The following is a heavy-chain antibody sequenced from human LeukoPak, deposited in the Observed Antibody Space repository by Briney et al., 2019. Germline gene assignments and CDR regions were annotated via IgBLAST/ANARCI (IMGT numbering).Heavy chain of an antibody. D-gene: IGHD1-26*01. CDR2: IWYDGSNK. Sequence: GGSLRLSCAASGFTFTNYGMHWVRQAPGKGLEWVAVIWYDGSNKYYADSVKGRFTISRDNSKNTLYLQMNSLRAEDTAVYYCARVRSGSSAGNYGMDVWGQGTTVTVSS. CDR3: ARVRSGSSAGNYGMDV. CDR1: GFTFTNYG. J-gene: IGHJ6*02. V-gene: IGHV3-33*01.